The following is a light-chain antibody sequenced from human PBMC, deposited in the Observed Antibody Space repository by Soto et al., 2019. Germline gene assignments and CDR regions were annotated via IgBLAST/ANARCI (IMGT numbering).Light chain of an antibody. CDR1: SSDVGGYNY. CDR2: DVS. V-gene: IGLV2-14*01. CDR3: STYISSSTVV. J-gene: IGLJ3*02. Sequence: QSALTQPASVSGSPGQSITISCTGTSSDVGGYNYVSWYQQEPGKAPQLMIYDVSSRPSGVSNRFSGSKSGNTASLTISGLQADDEADYYCSTYISSSTVVFGGGTKVTVL.